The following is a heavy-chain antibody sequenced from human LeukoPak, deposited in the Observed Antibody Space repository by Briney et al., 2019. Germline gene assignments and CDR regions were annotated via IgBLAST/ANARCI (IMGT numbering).Heavy chain of an antibody. CDR3: ARDAGITGTTEFDY. Sequence: GGSLRLSCAASGFTFNTYSMDWVRQAPGKGLVWVSSISSSSSYIYYADSVKGRFTISRDNAKNSLYLQMNSLKAEDTAVYYCARDAGITGTTEFDYWGQGTLVTVSS. J-gene: IGHJ4*02. V-gene: IGHV3-21*01. D-gene: IGHD1-7*01. CDR2: ISSSSSYI. CDR1: GFTFNTYS.